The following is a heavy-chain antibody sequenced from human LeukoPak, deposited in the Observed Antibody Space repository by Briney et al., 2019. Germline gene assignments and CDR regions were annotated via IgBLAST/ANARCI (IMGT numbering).Heavy chain of an antibody. CDR2: INRDGRST. D-gene: IGHD6-13*01. Sequence: GGSLRLSCAASEFTFRTYWMDWVRHGPGRGLGWGSHINRDGRSTSYVDSVKGRFNISRDNAKITLYLQMSSLRAEDTAVYYCVRGPAAARPPPLQDYYYMDVWGKGTTVTVSS. CDR3: VRGPAAARPPPLQDYYYMDV. CDR1: EFTFRTYW. V-gene: IGHV3-74*01. J-gene: IGHJ6*03.